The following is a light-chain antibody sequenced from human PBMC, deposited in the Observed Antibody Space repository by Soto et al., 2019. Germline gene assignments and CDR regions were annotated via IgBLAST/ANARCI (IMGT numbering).Light chain of an antibody. V-gene: IGLV2-11*01. CDR1: INDVGAYNY. CDR3: CSYAGSSMV. J-gene: IGLJ2*01. CDR2: DVT. Sequence: QSALTQPRSVSGSPGQSVTISCTGTINDVGAYNYVSWYQQPPDKAPKLVIYDVTKRPSGVPDRFSGSKSGNTASLTISGLQAEDEADYYCCSYAGSSMVFGGGTKLTLL.